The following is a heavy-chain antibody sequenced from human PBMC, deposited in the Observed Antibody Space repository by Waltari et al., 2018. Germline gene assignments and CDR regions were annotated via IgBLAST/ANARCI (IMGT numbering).Heavy chain of an antibody. V-gene: IGHV3-9*01. CDR3: AKANYGGIFDY. D-gene: IGHD4-17*01. CDR2: ISWNSGSI. Sequence: EVQLVASGGGLVQPGRSLRLSCAASGFTFDDYAMHWVRQAPGKVLEWVSGISWNSGSIGYADSVKGRFTISRDNAKNSLYLQMNSLRAEDTALYYCAKANYGGIFDYWGQGTLVTVSS. CDR1: GFTFDDYA. J-gene: IGHJ4*02.